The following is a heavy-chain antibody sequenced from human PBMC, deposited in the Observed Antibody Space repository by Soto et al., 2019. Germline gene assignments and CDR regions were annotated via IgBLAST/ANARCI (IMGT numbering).Heavy chain of an antibody. Sequence: SETLSLTCTVSGASITFGGYPWSWIRRTPGKGLEWIGYINHLETTFYNPSFESRLTLSIDRAKNQFSLKLHSMSAADRAVYFCARGGGSDSFDYWGQGIPVTVS. V-gene: IGHV4-30-2*01. J-gene: IGHJ4*02. CDR3: ARGGGSDSFDY. D-gene: IGHD1-26*01. CDR1: GASITFGGYP. CDR2: INHLETT.